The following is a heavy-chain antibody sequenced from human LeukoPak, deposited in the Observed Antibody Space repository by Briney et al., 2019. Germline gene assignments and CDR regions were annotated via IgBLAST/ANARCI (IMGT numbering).Heavy chain of an antibody. CDR1: GGSISSFY. CDR2: VFYSGNT. Sequence: SETLSLTCTVSGGSISSFYWNWIRQPPGKGLEWVGYVFYSGNTNYNPSLGSRVTISEDTSKNQFSLNLNSLTAADTAVYYCARDEVGVGMDVWGQGTTVTVSS. J-gene: IGHJ6*02. V-gene: IGHV4-59*13. D-gene: IGHD3-10*01. CDR3: ARDEVGVGMDV.